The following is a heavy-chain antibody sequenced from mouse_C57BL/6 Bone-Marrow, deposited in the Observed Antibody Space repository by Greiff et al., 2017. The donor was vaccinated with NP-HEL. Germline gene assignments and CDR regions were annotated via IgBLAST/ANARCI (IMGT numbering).Heavy chain of an antibody. CDR1: GFTFSSYA. D-gene: IGHD2-4*01. J-gene: IGHJ3*01. Sequence: EVQGVESGEGLVKPGGSLKLSCAASGFTFSSYAMSWVRQTPEKRLEWVAYISSGGDYIYYADTVKGRFTISRDNARNTLYLQMSSLKSEDTAMYYCTRERLRRERAWFAYWGQGTLVTVSA. V-gene: IGHV5-9-1*02. CDR2: ISSGGDYI. CDR3: TRERLRRERAWFAY.